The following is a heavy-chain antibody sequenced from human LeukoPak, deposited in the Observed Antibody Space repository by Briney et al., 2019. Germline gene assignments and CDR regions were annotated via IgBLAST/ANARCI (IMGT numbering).Heavy chain of an antibody. Sequence: AGGSLRLSCAASGFTFSTYNMNWVRQAPGKGLEWVSSIRSSSSYIYYADSVKGRFTISRDNAKNSLYLQMNSLRAEDTAVYYCAPLPIWSIDYWGQGTLVTVSS. V-gene: IGHV3-21*04. D-gene: IGHD3-10*01. CDR3: APLPIWSIDY. CDR2: IRSSSSYI. CDR1: GFTFSTYN. J-gene: IGHJ4*02.